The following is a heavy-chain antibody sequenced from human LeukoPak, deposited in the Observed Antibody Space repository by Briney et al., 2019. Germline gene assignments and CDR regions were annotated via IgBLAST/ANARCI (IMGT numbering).Heavy chain of an antibody. V-gene: IGHV3-23*01. D-gene: IGHD5-18*01. J-gene: IGHJ4*02. CDR3: AKGTGGYGYGHYFDY. CDR2: INGDGGST. CDR1: GITFRSYA. Sequence: GGSLRLSCAASGITFRSYAMSWVRQARGKGLEWVSAINGDGGSTYYADSVKGRFTISRDNSKNTLYLQMNSLRAEDTAVYSCAKGTGGYGYGHYFDYWGQVTLVTVSS.